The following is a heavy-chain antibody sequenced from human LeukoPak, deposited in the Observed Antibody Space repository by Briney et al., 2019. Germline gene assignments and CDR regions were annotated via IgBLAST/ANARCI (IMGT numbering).Heavy chain of an antibody. CDR1: GFTFSTYG. J-gene: IGHJ6*04. D-gene: IGHD3-10*02. V-gene: IGHV3-23*01. CDR2: ITGRGDYT. CDR3: AELGITMIGGV. Sequence: GGSLRLSCEASGFTFSTYGMSWVRQAPGKGLEWVSAITGRGDYTYYPDSVKGRFTISRDNAKNSLYLQMNSLRAEDTAVYYCAELGITMIGGVWGKGTTVTISS.